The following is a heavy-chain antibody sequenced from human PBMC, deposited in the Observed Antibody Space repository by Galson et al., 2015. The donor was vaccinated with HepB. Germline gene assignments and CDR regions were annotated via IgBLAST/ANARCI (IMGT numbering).Heavy chain of an antibody. D-gene: IGHD6-19*01. CDR3: ARASSSHPNWFDP. J-gene: IGHJ5*02. V-gene: IGHV3-74*01. Sequence: SLRLSCAASGFTFSTYWMHWVRQAPGKGLVWVSRINSDAFTTNYADSVKGRFTISRDNAKNTLYLQMNSLRVEDTAVYYCARASSSHPNWFDPWGQGTLVTVSS. CDR2: INSDAFTT. CDR1: GFTFSTYW.